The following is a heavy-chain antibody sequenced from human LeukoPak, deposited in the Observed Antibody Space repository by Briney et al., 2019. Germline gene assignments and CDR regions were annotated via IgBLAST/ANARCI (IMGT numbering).Heavy chain of an antibody. CDR3: ARDYSSSWPIPTYYYYYGMDV. CDR2: ISSSSSYI. J-gene: IGHJ6*02. V-gene: IGHV3-21*01. Sequence: GGSLRLSCAASGFTFSSYRMTWVRQAPGKGLEWVSSISSSSSYIYYADSVKGRFTISRDNAKNSLYLQMNSLRAEDTAVYYCARDYSSSWPIPTYYYYYGMDVWGQGTTVTVSS. D-gene: IGHD6-13*01. CDR1: GFTFSSYR.